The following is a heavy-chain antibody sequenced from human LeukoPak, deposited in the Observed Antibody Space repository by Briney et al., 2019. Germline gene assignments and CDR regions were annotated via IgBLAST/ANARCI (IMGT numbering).Heavy chain of an antibody. V-gene: IGHV3-48*01. D-gene: IGHD6-13*01. J-gene: IGHJ5*02. CDR2: ISSSSSTI. CDR3: ARVAESSSSWYPLGWFDP. CDR1: GFTFSSYS. Sequence: GGSLRLSCAASGFTFSSYSMNWVRQAPGKGLEWVSYISSSSSTIYYADSVKGRFTISRDNAKNSLYLQMNSLRAEDTAVYYCARVAESSSSWYPLGWFDPWGQGTLVTASS.